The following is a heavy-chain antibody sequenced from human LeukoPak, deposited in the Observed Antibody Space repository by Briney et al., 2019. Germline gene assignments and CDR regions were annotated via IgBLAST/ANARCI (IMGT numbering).Heavy chain of an antibody. Sequence: GGSLRLSCAASGSTFSSYSMNRVRQAPGKGLEWVSYISSSSSTIYYADSVKGRFTISRDNAKNSLYLQMNSLRAEDTAVYYCAREYYDFWSGYTRYYFDYWGQGTLVTVSS. D-gene: IGHD3-3*01. V-gene: IGHV3-48*01. CDR1: GSTFSSYS. J-gene: IGHJ4*02. CDR2: ISSSSSTI. CDR3: AREYYDFWSGYTRYYFDY.